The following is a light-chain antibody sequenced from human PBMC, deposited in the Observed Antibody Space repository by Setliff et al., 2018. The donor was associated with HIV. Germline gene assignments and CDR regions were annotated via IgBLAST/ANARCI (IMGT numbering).Light chain of an antibody. V-gene: IGLV2-14*01. J-gene: IGLJ3*02. CDR3: SSYTSISTWV. CDR1: SSDVGAYNA. Sequence: QSALTQPASVSGSRGQSITISCIGTSSDVGAYNAVSWYQQHPGEAPKLIISEVSNRPSGVSNRFSGSKSGNTASLTISGLQTDDEADYHCSSYTSISTWVVGGGTKVTVL. CDR2: EVS.